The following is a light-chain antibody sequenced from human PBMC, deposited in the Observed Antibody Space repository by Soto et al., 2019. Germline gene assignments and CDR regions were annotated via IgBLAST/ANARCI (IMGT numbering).Light chain of an antibody. CDR3: PQYGSSPGT. Sequence: EIVLTQSPGTLSLSPGERATLSCRASQSVSSSYLAGYQQKPGQAPRLLIYGASTRATGIPDRFSGSGSGTDFTLTISRLEPEDFAVYYCPQYGSSPGTFGQGTKVEIK. CDR2: GAS. CDR1: QSVSSSY. V-gene: IGKV3-20*01. J-gene: IGKJ1*01.